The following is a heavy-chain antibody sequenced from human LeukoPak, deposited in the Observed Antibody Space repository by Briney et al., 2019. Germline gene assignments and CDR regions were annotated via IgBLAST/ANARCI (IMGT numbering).Heavy chain of an antibody. V-gene: IGHV4-59*01. J-gene: IGHJ4*02. D-gene: IGHD3-10*01. CDR1: GGSISSYY. CDR3: ARSSTYYYGSGSYQLFDY. CDR2: IYYSGST. Sequence: SETLSLTCTVSGGSISSYYWSWIRQPPGKGLEWVGYIYYSGSTNYNPPLKSRVTISVDTSKNQFSLKLSSVTAADTAVYYCARSSTYYYGSGSYQLFDYWGQGTLVTVSS.